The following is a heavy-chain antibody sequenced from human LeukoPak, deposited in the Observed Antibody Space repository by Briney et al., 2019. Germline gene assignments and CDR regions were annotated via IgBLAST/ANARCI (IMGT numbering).Heavy chain of an antibody. J-gene: IGHJ4*02. V-gene: IGHV1-2*02. CDR2: INPNSGGT. D-gene: IGHD2-2*01. Sequence: GASVKVSCKASGYTFTGYYMHWVRQAPGQGLEWMGWINPNSGGTNYAQKFQGRVTMTRDTSISTAYMELSRLRSDDTAVYYCARVPCSSTSCYEGYLDYWGQGTLVTVSS. CDR1: GYTFTGYY. CDR3: ARVPCSSTSCYEGYLDY.